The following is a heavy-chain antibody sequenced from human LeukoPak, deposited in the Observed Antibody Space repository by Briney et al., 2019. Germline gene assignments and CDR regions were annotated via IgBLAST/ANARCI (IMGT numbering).Heavy chain of an antibody. CDR2: IKSKTDGGTT. J-gene: IGHJ6*03. Sequence: NPGGSLRLSCAASGFTFSNAWMCWVRQAPGKGLEWVGRIKSKTDGGTTDYAAPVKGRFTISRDDSKNTLYLQMNSLKTEDTAVYYCTTDYYDSSGYYEDFYYMDVWGKGTTVTVSS. CDR3: TTDYYDSSGYYEDFYYMDV. V-gene: IGHV3-15*01. D-gene: IGHD3-22*01. CDR1: GFTFSNAW.